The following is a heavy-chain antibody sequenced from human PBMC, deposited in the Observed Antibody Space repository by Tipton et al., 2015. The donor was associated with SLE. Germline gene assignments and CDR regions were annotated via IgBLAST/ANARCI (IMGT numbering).Heavy chain of an antibody. J-gene: IGHJ4*02. CDR2: IYPADSDI. CDR3: ARLKEQWLAD. CDR1: GYTFTSYW. V-gene: IGHV5-51*03. Sequence: QLVQSGAEVKKPGESLKISCKGSGYTFTSYWIGWVRQMPGKGLEWMGIIYPADSDIRYSPSFQGQVTISADKSTSTAHLQWSSLKASDTAIYYCARLKEQWLADWGQGTQLTVSS. D-gene: IGHD6-19*01.